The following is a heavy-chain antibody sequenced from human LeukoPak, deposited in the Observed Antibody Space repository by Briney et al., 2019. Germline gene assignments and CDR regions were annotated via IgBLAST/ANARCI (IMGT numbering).Heavy chain of an antibody. D-gene: IGHD3-22*01. V-gene: IGHV3-21*01. CDR3: ARERVLIRGYSDY. J-gene: IGHJ4*02. CDR1: GFTFSSYS. CDR2: ISSSSSYI. Sequence: GGSLRLSCAASGFTFSSYSMNWVRQAPGKGLEWVSSISSSSSYIYYADSVKGRFTISRDNAKNSLYLQMNSLRAEDTAVYYCARERVLIRGYSDYWGQGTLVTVSS.